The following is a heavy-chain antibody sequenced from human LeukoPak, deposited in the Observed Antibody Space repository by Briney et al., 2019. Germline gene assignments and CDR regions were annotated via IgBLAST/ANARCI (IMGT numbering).Heavy chain of an antibody. Sequence: ASVKVSCKASGYTFTSYYMHWVRQAPGQGLKGLGRFGPSGGSTSYAQKFQGRVTMTRDTSTSTVYMELSSLRSEDTAVYYCARVGIRFGNYPYFDYWGQGTLVTVSS. J-gene: IGHJ4*02. CDR2: FGPSGGST. CDR1: GYTFTSYY. D-gene: IGHD3-10*01. V-gene: IGHV1-46*01. CDR3: ARVGIRFGNYPYFDY.